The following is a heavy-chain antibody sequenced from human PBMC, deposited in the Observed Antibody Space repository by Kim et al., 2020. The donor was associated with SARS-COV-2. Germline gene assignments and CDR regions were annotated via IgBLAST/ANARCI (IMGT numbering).Heavy chain of an antibody. Sequence: GGSLRLSCAASGFTFSSYAMSWVRQAPGKGLEWVSAISGSGGSTYYADSVKGRFTISRDNSKNTLYLQMNSLRAEDTAVYYCAKDDWNDSWVLYYYYYGMDVWGQGTTVTVSS. V-gene: IGHV3-23*01. CDR2: ISGSGGST. J-gene: IGHJ6*02. D-gene: IGHD1-1*01. CDR3: AKDDWNDSWVLYYYYYGMDV. CDR1: GFTFSSYA.